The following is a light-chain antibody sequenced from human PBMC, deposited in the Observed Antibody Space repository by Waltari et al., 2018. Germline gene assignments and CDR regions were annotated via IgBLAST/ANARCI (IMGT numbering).Light chain of an antibody. CDR1: ATDIGGYNY. V-gene: IGLV2-14*03. J-gene: IGLJ3*02. CDR3: CSFTSSSTWV. Sequence: QSALTQPASVSGSPGQSITISCTGTATDIGGYNYVSWYQQHPGKAPKLVIFDVSSRPSGISYRFSAAEFGNTASLTISRLQPDDEADYYCCSFTSSSTWVFGGGTKLTVL. CDR2: DVS.